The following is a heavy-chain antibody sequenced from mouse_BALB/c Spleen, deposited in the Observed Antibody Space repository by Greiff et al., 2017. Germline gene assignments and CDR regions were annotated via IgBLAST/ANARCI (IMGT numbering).Heavy chain of an antibody. CDR1: GFTFSSYA. D-gene: IGHD2-14*01. CDR3: AREVRHYYAMDY. Sequence: DVQLVESGGGLVKPGGSLKLSCAASGFTFSSYAMSWVRQTPEKRLEWVASISSGGSTYYPDSVKGRFTISRDNARNILYLQMSSLRSEDTAMYYCAREVRHYYAMDYWGQGTSVTVSS. J-gene: IGHJ4*01. V-gene: IGHV5-6-5*01. CDR2: ISSGGST.